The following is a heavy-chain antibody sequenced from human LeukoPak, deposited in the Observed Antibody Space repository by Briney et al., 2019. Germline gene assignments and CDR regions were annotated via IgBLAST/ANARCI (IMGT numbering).Heavy chain of an antibody. J-gene: IGHJ4*02. Sequence: GGSLRLSCAASGFPFNNFWMTWVRQAPGKGLEWVANIKQDGTEKFYVDSVKGRFTISRDNARNSLDLQMNSLRVEDTAVYYCARLRPGYHDYWGQGILVTVSS. CDR3: ARLRPGYHDY. CDR1: GFPFNNFW. D-gene: IGHD2-15*01. V-gene: IGHV3-7*01. CDR2: IKQDGTEK.